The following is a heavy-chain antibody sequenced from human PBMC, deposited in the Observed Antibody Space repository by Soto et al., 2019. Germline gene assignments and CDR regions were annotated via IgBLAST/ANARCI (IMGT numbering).Heavy chain of an antibody. CDR3: AREVLCGTNPCRHNWFDS. J-gene: IGHJ5*01. Sequence: QVQLVQSGAEVKKPGASVKVPCKASGYTFTEYYINWVRQAPGQGLEWMGWINPKNGGTKYAQKFQGRVIMTSDTSISTAYMELGSLSSDDTAVYYCAREVLCGTNPCRHNWFDSWGQGTQVTVSS. CDR1: GYTFTEYY. CDR2: INPKNGGT. D-gene: IGHD2-21*01. V-gene: IGHV1-2*02.